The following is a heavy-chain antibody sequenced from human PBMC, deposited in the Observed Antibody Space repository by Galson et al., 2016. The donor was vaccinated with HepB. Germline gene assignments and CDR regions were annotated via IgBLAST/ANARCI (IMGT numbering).Heavy chain of an antibody. CDR2: MSSSSIHI. V-gene: IGHV3-21*04. J-gene: IGHJ2*01. CDR3: AKDGGTWGYYYGDWNLDL. D-gene: IGHD3-16*01. Sequence: SLRLPCAASGFTFSSYSMNWVRQAPGKGLEWVSSMSSSSIHIYYADSVKGRFTISRDNAKNSLYLQMNSLRADDTAVYYCAKDGGTWGYYYGDWNLDLWGRGTLVTVSS. CDR1: GFTFSSYS.